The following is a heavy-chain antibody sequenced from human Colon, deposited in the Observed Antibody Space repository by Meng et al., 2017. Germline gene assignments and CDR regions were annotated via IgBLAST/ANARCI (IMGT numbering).Heavy chain of an antibody. V-gene: IGHV4-4*02. J-gene: IGHJ5*02. D-gene: IGHD1-7*01. Sequence: QLQQSEPGAVEPSGSLSFTGACVGCFSSSGDWWSWVRQPPGKGLEWMAEIDHTGNTNYNPSLKSRVTISVDKSKNQFSLKLSFMTAADTAVYYCARVGPGELPNFFDPWGQGTLVTVSS. CDR1: GCFSSSGDW. CDR2: IDHTGNT. CDR3: ARVGPGELPNFFDP.